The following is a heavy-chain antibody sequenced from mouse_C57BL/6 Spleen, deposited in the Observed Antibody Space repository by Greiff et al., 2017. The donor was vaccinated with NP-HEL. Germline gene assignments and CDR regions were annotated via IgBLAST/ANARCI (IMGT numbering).Heavy chain of an antibody. CDR3: ARGGIYYDYDGESSYAMDY. V-gene: IGHV5-17*01. D-gene: IGHD2-4*01. Sequence: EVQGVESGGGLVKPGGSLKLSCAASGFTFSDYGMHWVRQAPEKGLEWVAYISSGSSTIYYADTVKGRFTISRDNAKNTLFLQMTSLRSEDTAMYYCARGGIYYDYDGESSYAMDYWGQGTSVTVSA. CDR1: GFTFSDYG. J-gene: IGHJ4*01. CDR2: ISSGSSTI.